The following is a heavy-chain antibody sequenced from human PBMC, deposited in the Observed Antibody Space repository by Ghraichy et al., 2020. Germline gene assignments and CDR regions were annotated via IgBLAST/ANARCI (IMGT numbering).Heavy chain of an antibody. D-gene: IGHD3-16*02. J-gene: IGHJ6*03. V-gene: IGHV3-11*01. Sequence: GGSLRLSCAASGFTFSDYYMSWIRQAPGKGLEWVSYISSSGSTIYYADSVKGRFTISRDNAKNSLYLQMNSLRAEDTAVYYCATRLGELSLTPYYYYYMDVWGKGTTVTVSS. CDR2: ISSSGSTI. CDR3: ATRLGELSLTPYYYYYMDV. CDR1: GFTFSDYY.